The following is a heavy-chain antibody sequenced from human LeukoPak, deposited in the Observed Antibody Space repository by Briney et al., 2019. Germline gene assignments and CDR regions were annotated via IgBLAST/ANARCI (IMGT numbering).Heavy chain of an antibody. CDR1: GFTFSSYA. D-gene: IGHD3-22*01. CDR3: AKATYYYDSSGYYPYFDY. Sequence: GGSLRLSCAASGFTFSSYAMSWVRQAPGKGLEWVSAISGSGGSTYYADSVKGRFTISRDNSKNTLYLQMNSLRAEDTAVYYCAKATYYYDSSGYYPYFDYWGQGALVTVSS. V-gene: IGHV3-23*01. CDR2: ISGSGGST. J-gene: IGHJ4*02.